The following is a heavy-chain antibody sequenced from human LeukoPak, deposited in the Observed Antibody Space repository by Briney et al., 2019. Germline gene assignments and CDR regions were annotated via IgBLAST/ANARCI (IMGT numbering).Heavy chain of an antibody. CDR1: GYTFTGYY. CDR2: INPNTAGT. V-gene: IGHV1-2*02. Sequence: GASVKVSCKASGYTFTGYYFHWVRQAPGQGLEWMGWINPNTAGTNYAQKFQGGVTLTWDTSISTAYMELNRLTSDDTAVYYCATSAGDYRAGHYYYMGVWGKGTSVTVSS. D-gene: IGHD4-11*01. J-gene: IGHJ6*03. CDR3: ATSAGDYRAGHYYYMGV.